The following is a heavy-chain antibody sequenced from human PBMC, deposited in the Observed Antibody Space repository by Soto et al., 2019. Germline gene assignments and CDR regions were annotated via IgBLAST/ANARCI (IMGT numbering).Heavy chain of an antibody. CDR1: GFTFSSYA. D-gene: IGHD1-26*01. CDR2: ISGSGGST. Sequence: GGSLRLSCAASGFTFSSYAMSWVRQAPGKGLEWVSAISGSGGSTYYADSVKGRFTISRDNSKNTLYLQMNSLRAEDTALYYCAKDLYSGSYYYFDYWGQGTLVTVSS. V-gene: IGHV3-23*01. J-gene: IGHJ4*02. CDR3: AKDLYSGSYYYFDY.